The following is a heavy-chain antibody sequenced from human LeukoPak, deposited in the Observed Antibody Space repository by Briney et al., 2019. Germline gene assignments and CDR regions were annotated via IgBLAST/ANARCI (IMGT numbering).Heavy chain of an antibody. CDR3: ARDPYYYDASGYSRPNYYFDY. Sequence: ASVKVSCKASGYTFTGYYMHWVRQAPGQGLEWMGWISASNGYTNYAQNLQGRVTMTTDTSTNIAYMELRSLTSGDTAVYYCARDPYYYDASGYSRPNYYFDYWGQGTLVTVSS. D-gene: IGHD3-22*01. J-gene: IGHJ4*02. CDR1: GYTFTGYY. V-gene: IGHV1-18*04. CDR2: ISASNGYT.